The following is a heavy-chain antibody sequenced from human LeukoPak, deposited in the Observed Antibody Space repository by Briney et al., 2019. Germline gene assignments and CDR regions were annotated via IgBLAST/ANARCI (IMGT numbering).Heavy chain of an antibody. Sequence: SETLSLTCAVCGGSFSGYYWSWIRQPPGKGLEWIGEINHSGSTNYNPSLKSRVTISVDTSKNQFSLKLSSVTAADTAVYYCARDSVATTIDYWGQGTLVTVSS. V-gene: IGHV4-34*01. D-gene: IGHD5-12*01. J-gene: IGHJ4*02. CDR3: ARDSVATTIDY. CDR2: INHSGST. CDR1: GGSFSGYY.